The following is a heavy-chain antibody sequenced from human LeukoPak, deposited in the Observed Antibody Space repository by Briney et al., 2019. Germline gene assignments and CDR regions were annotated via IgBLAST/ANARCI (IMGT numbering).Heavy chain of an antibody. CDR1: GFTFSSYA. J-gene: IGHJ5*02. D-gene: IGHD3-16*01. V-gene: IGHV3-23*01. CDR2: VSDTGGGA. CDR3: AKDRLRGKTS. Sequence: PGGSLRLSCAASGFTFSSYAMTWARQAPGKGLEWVSSVSDTGGGAYYIDSVKGRFTISRDNSNNTVYLQMSSLRAEDTAVYYCAKDRLRGKTSWGQGTLVTVSS.